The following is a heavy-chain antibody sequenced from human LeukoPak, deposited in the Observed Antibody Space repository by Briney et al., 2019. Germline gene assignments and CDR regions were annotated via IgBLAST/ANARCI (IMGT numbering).Heavy chain of an antibody. CDR2: INPNVGGT. D-gene: IGHD3-10*01. CDR3: ARFQASEFRGFDH. J-gene: IGHJ4*02. V-gene: IGHV1-2*02. Sequence: GASVKVSCKASGYTFRNYFIYWVRQAPGQGFEWMGWINPNVGGTYFVQKFQGRITMTRDTSISTAYMELTRLTSDDTAIYYCARFQASEFRGFDHWGQGTLITVSS. CDR1: GYTFRNYF.